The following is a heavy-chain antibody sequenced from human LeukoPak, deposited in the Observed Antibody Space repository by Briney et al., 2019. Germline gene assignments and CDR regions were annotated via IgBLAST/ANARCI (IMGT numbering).Heavy chain of an antibody. J-gene: IGHJ3*02. Sequence: SSETLSLTCTVSGGSIGSYYWSWVRQPPGKGLEWIGYIHYSGSTNYNPSLKSRVTISVDTSKNQFSLKLSSVTAADTAVYYCARWEVGAMGHDAFDIWGQGTMVTVSS. D-gene: IGHD1-26*01. CDR3: ARWEVGAMGHDAFDI. CDR1: GGSIGSYY. CDR2: IHYSGST. V-gene: IGHV4-59*08.